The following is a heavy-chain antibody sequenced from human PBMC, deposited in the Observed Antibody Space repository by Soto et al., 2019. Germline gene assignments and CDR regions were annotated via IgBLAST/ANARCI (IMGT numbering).Heavy chain of an antibody. D-gene: IGHD5-12*01. CDR3: TTGGDSGYDYYYYYGMDV. V-gene: IGHV3-15*01. CDR2: IKSKTDGGTT. Sequence: GGSLKLSCAASGFTFSNAWMSWVRQAPGKGLEWVGRIKSKTDGGTTDYAAPVKGRFTISRDDSKNTLYLQMNSLKTEDTAVYYCTTGGDSGYDYYYYYGMDVWGQGTTVTVSS. J-gene: IGHJ6*02. CDR1: GFTFSNAW.